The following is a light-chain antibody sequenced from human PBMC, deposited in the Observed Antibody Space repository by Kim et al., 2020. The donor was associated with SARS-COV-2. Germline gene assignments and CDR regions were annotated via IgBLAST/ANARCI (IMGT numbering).Light chain of an antibody. J-gene: IGLJ2*01. CDR2: QNN. CDR1: KLGNKY. V-gene: IGLV3-1*01. CDR3: LAWDSTTAV. Sequence: GSPGQTASIPCSGDKLGNKYVCWYQQKSGQSPVEVIYQNNKRPSGIPERFSGSNSGNTATLTISGTQAMDEADYYCLAWDSTTAVFGGGTKVTVL.